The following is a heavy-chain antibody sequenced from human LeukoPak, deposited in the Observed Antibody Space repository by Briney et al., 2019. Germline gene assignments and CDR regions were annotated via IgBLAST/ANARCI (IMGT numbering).Heavy chain of an antibody. Sequence: GGSLRLSCAASGFTFSSYERDWVRQSGGKGLEWVSAVGFVGYTFYTGSVKGRFTISRENAENSFFLQMNSLRAGDTAVYYCAREGRESSADAFDLWGQGTMVTVSS. CDR2: VGFVGYT. CDR1: GFTFSSYE. V-gene: IGHV3-13*01. J-gene: IGHJ3*01. CDR3: AREGRESSADAFDL. D-gene: IGHD3-10*01.